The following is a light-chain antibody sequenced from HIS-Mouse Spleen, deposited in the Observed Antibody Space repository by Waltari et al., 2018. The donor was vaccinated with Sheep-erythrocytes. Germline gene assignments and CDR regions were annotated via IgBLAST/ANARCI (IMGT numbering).Light chain of an antibody. CDR2: RNN. CDR1: SSTIGRNY. J-gene: IGLJ3*02. CDR3: AAWDDSLSGPV. Sequence: QSVLTQPPSASGTPGQRVTISCSGSSSTIGRNYVYGYQQLPGTAPKLLIYRNNQRPSGVPDRFAGSKSGTSASLAISGLRSEDEADYYCAAWDDSLSGPVFGGGTKLTVL. V-gene: IGLV1-47*01.